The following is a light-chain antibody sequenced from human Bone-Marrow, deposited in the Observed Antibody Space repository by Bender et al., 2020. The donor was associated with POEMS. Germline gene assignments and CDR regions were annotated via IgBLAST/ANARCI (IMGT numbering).Light chain of an antibody. Sequence: QSALTQPRSVSGSPGQSVTISCAGTSSDVADYDFVSWYQQHPGKAPKLMIFAVDKRPSGVPDRFSGSKSGTSASLTITGLQPEDEADYYCQSSDNSLSVLFVFGTGTRVTVL. CDR3: QSSDNSLSVLFV. V-gene: IGLV2-11*01. CDR2: AVD. CDR1: SSDVADYDF. J-gene: IGLJ1*01.